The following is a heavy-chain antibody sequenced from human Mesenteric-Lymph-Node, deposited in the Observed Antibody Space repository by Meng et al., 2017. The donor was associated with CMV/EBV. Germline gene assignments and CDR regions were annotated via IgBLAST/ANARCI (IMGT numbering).Heavy chain of an antibody. V-gene: IGHV1-69*06. CDR1: GGAINVCA. CDR2: IVPVFETT. J-gene: IGHJ4*02. D-gene: IGHD5-12*01. Sequence: SGGAINVCACSWVRQAAGEGLGWVGGIVPVFETTKYAQNFHGRITITADKSTSTVYMELNSLRSEDTAVFFCARHIVANLDHSYFDFWGQGTLVTVSS. CDR3: ARHIVANLDHSYFDF.